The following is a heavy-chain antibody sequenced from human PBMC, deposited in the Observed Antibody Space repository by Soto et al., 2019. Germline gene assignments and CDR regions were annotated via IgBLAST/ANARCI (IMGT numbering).Heavy chain of an antibody. CDR3: ARRKQNYYGMDI. CDR1: GGSISSGGYY. Sequence: SETLSLTCTVSGGSISSGGYYWSWIRQHPGKGLEWIGYISYSGSTYYNPSLKTRVTILVDASENHFSLKLTSVTAADTAVYYCARRKQNYYGMDIWGQGTTVTVSS. CDR2: ISYSGST. V-gene: IGHV4-31*03. J-gene: IGHJ6*02.